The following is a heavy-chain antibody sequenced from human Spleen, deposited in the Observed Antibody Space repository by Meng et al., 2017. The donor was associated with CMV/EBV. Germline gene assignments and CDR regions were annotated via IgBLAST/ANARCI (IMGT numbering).Heavy chain of an antibody. CDR2: ISGSGGST. Sequence: GGSMRLSCAAPGLIFSSYAMSSVPQAPGKGLEWVSGISGSGGSTYYADSVKGRFTISRDNFKKTLYLEMNSLRVEDTAVYYCAKDKGPGYNWNDHYGMDVWGQGTTVTVSS. V-gene: IGHV3-23*01. CDR1: GLIFSSYA. D-gene: IGHD1-20*01. J-gene: IGHJ6*02. CDR3: AKDKGPGYNWNDHYGMDV.